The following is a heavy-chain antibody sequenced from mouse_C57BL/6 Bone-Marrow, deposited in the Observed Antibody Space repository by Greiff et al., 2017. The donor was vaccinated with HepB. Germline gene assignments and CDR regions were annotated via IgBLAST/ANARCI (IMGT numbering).Heavy chain of an antibody. CDR2: IDPSDSYT. J-gene: IGHJ4*01. V-gene: IGHV1-69*01. Sequence: QVQLQQPGAELVMPGASVKLSCKASGYTFTSYWMHWVKQRPGQGLEWIGEIDPSDSYTNYNQKFKGKSTLTVDKSSITAYMQLSSLTSEDSAVYYCARSYDYDYYAMDYWGQGTSVTVSS. D-gene: IGHD2-4*01. CDR3: ARSYDYDYYAMDY. CDR1: GYTFTSYW.